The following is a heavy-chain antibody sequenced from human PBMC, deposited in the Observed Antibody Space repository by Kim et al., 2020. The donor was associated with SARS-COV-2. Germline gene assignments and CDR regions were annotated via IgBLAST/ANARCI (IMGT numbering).Heavy chain of an antibody. V-gene: IGHV1-18*01. CDR2: ISAYNGNT. J-gene: IGHJ3*02. Sequence: ASVKVSCKASGYTFTSYGISWVRQAPGQGLEWMGWISAYNGNTNYAQKLQGRVTMTTDTSTSTAYMELRSLRSDDTAVYYCARDTGSGWFFDAFDIWGQGTMVTVSS. CDR3: ARDTGSGWFFDAFDI. D-gene: IGHD6-19*01. CDR1: GYTFTSYG.